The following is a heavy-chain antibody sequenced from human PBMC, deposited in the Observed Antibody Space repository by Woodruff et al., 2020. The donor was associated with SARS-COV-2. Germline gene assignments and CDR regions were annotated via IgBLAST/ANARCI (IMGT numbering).Heavy chain of an antibody. Sequence: DSDTRYSPSFQGQVTISADKSISTAYLQWSSLKASDTAMYYCARHESSDSGYDIGTFDYWGQGTLVTVSS. CDR2: DSDT. D-gene: IGHD5-12*01. J-gene: IGHJ4*02. V-gene: IGHV5-51*01. CDR3: ARHESSDSGYDIGTFDY.